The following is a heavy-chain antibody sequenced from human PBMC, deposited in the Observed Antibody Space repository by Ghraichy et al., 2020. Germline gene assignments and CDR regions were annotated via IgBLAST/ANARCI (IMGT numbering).Heavy chain of an antibody. V-gene: IGHV4-39*01. D-gene: IGHD6-6*01. J-gene: IGHJ4*02. CDR3: TRRRGGTSFRDV. Sequence: SETLSLTCACSGDSVSDPQYHCSWIRQPPGKGLEWMGNVFYTGSIHYNASLESRVSISIDTSRNQFSLKLTSVTAADTAVYYCTRRRGGTSFRDVWGQGTLVTAS. CDR1: GDSVSDPQYH. CDR2: VFYTGSI.